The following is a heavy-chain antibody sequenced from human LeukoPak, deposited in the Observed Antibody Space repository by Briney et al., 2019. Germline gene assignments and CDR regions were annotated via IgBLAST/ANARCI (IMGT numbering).Heavy chain of an antibody. CDR3: ARALAAAGNYYMDV. V-gene: IGHV4-59*08. D-gene: IGHD6-13*01. CDR2: IFHSGSV. CDR1: GGSISSYY. J-gene: IGHJ6*03. Sequence: PSETLSLTCTVSGGSISSYYWSWIRQPPGKGLEWIGYIFHSGSVNYSPSLKSRVTISIDTSKNQFSLKLSSVTAADTAVYYCARALAAAGNYYMDVWGKGTTVTVSS.